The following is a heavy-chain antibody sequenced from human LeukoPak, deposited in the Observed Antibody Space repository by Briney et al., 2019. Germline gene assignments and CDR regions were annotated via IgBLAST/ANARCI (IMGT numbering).Heavy chain of an antibody. CDR1: GYTFTNYG. Sequence: GASVKVSCKASGYTFTNYGITWVRQAPGQGLEWMGWISAYSGNTMFAQKHQGRVTMTTDTSTSTAYMELRSLRSDDTAVYYCAREGYSSRNRAFDIWGQGTMVTVSS. CDR3: AREGYSSRNRAFDI. CDR2: ISAYSGNT. J-gene: IGHJ3*02. D-gene: IGHD6-13*01. V-gene: IGHV1-18*01.